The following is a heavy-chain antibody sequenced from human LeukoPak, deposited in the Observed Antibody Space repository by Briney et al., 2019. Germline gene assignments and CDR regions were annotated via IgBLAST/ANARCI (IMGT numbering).Heavy chain of an antibody. Sequence: SETLSLTCAVSGGSISSSNWWNWVRQPPGKGLEWIGEIYHSGSTNYNPSLKSRVTISVDKSKNQFSLKLSSVTAADTAVYYCARVPVVAATRDAFDIWGQGTMVTVSS. CDR2: IYHSGST. V-gene: IGHV4-4*02. CDR1: GGSISSSNW. D-gene: IGHD2-15*01. CDR3: ARVPVVAATRDAFDI. J-gene: IGHJ3*02.